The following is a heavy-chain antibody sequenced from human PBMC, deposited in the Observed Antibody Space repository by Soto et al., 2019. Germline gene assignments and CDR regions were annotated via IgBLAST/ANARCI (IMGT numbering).Heavy chain of an antibody. D-gene: IGHD1-26*01. Sequence: GASVKVSCKASGGTFSSYAISWVRQAPGQGLEWMGGIIPIFGTANYAQKFQGRVTITADESTSTAYMELSSLRSEDTAVYYCARDLVGGSYYSANDAFDIWGQGTMVTVSS. CDR3: ARDLVGGSYYSANDAFDI. V-gene: IGHV1-69*13. CDR1: GGTFSSYA. CDR2: IIPIFGTA. J-gene: IGHJ3*02.